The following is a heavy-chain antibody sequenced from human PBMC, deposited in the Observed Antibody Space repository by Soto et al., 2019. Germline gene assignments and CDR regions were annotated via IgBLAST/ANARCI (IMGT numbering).Heavy chain of an antibody. CDR3: ARDRPTVTAPYYYYGMDV. J-gene: IGHJ6*02. D-gene: IGHD4-17*01. CDR1: GYTFTSYG. Sequence: QVQLVQSGAEVKKPGASVKVSCKASGYTFTSYGISWVRQAPGQGLEWMGWISAYNGNTNYAQKLQGRVTMTTDTATSTAYMELRSLRSDDTAVYYCARDRPTVTAPYYYYGMDVWGQGTTVTVSS. CDR2: ISAYNGNT. V-gene: IGHV1-18*01.